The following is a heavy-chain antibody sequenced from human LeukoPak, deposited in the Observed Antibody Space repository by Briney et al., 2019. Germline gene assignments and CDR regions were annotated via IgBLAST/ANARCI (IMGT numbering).Heavy chain of an antibody. D-gene: IGHD3-16*01. V-gene: IGHV3-73*01. CDR2: IRSKGNSYAT. CDR1: GFTFSGSA. J-gene: IGHJ6*03. CDR3: TRPGGMFLGDYYCYYMDV. Sequence: GSLKLSCAASGFTFSGSAMHWVRQASGKGLEGVGRIRSKGNSYATAYAASVKGRFTISRDDSKNTAYLQMNSLKTEDTAVYYCTRPGGMFLGDYYCYYMDVWGKGTTVTVSS.